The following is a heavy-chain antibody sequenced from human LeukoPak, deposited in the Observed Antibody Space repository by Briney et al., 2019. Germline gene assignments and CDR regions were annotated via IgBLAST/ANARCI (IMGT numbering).Heavy chain of an antibody. Sequence: GGSLRLSCAASGFTFSSYAMSWVRQAPGKGLEWVSAISGSGGSTYYADSVKGRFTISRDNSKNTLYLQMNSLRAEDTAVYYCAKDLGYSSSWYRSNWFDPWGQGTLVTVSS. V-gene: IGHV3-23*01. CDR3: AKDLGYSSSWYRSNWFDP. D-gene: IGHD6-13*01. CDR2: ISGSGGST. CDR1: GFTFSSYA. J-gene: IGHJ5*02.